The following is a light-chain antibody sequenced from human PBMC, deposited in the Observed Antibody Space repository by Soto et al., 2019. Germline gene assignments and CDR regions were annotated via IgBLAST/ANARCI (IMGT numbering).Light chain of an antibody. J-gene: IGKJ1*01. V-gene: IGKV3-20*01. Sequence: EIVLTQSPGTLSLSPGERATLSCRASQSVSINYLAWYQQKPGQAPWLLIYGASSRATGIPDRFSGSGSGTDFTLTISRLEPEDFAVYYCQQYGSSPWWTFGQGTKVEIK. CDR2: GAS. CDR1: QSVSINY. CDR3: QQYGSSPWWT.